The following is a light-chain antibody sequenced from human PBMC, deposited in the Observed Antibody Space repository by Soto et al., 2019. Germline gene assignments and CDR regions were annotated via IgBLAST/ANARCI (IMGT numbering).Light chain of an antibody. Sequence: QSVLTQPASVSGSTRQSITISCTGTSSDVGGYNYVSWYQQHPGKAPKLMIYDVSNRPSGVSNRFSGSKSVNTASLTISGLQAEDEADYYCSSYTSSSTVVFGGGTKLTVL. J-gene: IGLJ2*01. CDR1: SSDVGGYNY. CDR3: SSYTSSSTVV. V-gene: IGLV2-14*03. CDR2: DVS.